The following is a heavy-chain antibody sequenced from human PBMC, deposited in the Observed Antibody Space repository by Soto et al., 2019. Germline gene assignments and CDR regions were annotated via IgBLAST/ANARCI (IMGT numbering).Heavy chain of an antibody. D-gene: IGHD5-12*01. J-gene: IGHJ1*01. CDR1: GFTFSNAW. CDR3: TTSPVDGYFIPAEYFQH. V-gene: IGHV3-15*01. CDR2: IKSKTDGGTT. Sequence: GGSLRLSCAASGFTFSNAWMSWVRQAPGKGLEWVGRIKSKTDGGTTDYAAPVKGRFTISRDDSKNTLYLQMNSLKTEDTAVYYCTTSPVDGYFIPAEYFQHWGQGTLVTVSS.